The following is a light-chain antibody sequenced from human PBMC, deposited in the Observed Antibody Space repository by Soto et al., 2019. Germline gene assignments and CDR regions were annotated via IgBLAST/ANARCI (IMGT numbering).Light chain of an antibody. V-gene: IGKV3-20*01. CDR1: QSVSSSY. Sequence: EIVLTQSPGPLSLSPGERATLSCRASQSVSSSYLAWYQQKPGQAPRLLIYGASSRATGIPDRFSGSGSGTDFTLTISRLEPEDFAVYYCQQSISFGQGTQVESK. CDR2: GAS. J-gene: IGKJ5*01. CDR3: QQSIS.